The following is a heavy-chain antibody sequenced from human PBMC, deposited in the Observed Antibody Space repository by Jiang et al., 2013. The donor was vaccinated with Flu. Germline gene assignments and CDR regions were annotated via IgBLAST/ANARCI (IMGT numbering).Heavy chain of an antibody. CDR3: ARNGVGATHQVWFDP. Sequence: GAEVKKPGALVKVSCKASGYSFSTHAIHWVRQAPGQRLEWMGWINTGNGNAKYSQKFQGRVTITRDTSASTAYMELSSLRSEDTAVYYCARNGVGATHQVWFDPWGQGPWSPSPQ. D-gene: IGHD1-26*01. J-gene: IGHJ5*02. CDR2: INTGNGNA. V-gene: IGHV1-3*04. CDR1: GYSFSTHA.